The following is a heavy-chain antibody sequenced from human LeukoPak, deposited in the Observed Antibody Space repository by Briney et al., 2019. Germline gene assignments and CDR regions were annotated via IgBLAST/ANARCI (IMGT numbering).Heavy chain of an antibody. J-gene: IGHJ3*02. CDR1: GGSISSGSYY. CDR3: ARDSFRRSSTGAFDI. Sequence: SETLSLTCTVSGGSISSGSYYWSWLRRPAGKGLEWIGRIYTSGSTNYNPSLKSRVTISVDTSKNQFYLKLTSVTAADTAVYYCARDSFRRSSTGAFDIWGQGTMVTVSS. D-gene: IGHD2-2*01. V-gene: IGHV4-61*02. CDR2: IYTSGST.